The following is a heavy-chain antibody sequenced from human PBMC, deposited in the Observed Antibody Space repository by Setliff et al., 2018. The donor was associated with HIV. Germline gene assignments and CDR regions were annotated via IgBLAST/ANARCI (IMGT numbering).Heavy chain of an antibody. CDR2: IFSSGST. Sequence: SETLSLTCTVSGDSISSYSWNWVRQPPGRGLEWIGFIFSSGSTKYNPSLQSRVTMSIDTSKNQFSLKLTSVTAADTAVYYCARRIDNSGSFPDKNWFDTWGQGSLVTVSS. V-gene: IGHV4-4*09. J-gene: IGHJ5*02. CDR1: GDSISSYS. CDR3: ARRIDNSGSFPDKNWFDT. D-gene: IGHD3-10*01.